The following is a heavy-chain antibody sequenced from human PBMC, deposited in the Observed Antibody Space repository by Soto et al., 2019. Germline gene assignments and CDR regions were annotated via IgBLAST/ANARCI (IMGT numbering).Heavy chain of an antibody. CDR2: ISYDGSNK. J-gene: IGHJ4*02. Sequence: PGGSLRLSCAASGFTFSSYAMHWVRQAPGKGLEWVAVISYDGSNKYYADSVKGRFTISRDYSKNTLYLQMNSLRAEDTAVYYCARANDYWGQGTLVTVSS. CDR3: ARANDY. V-gene: IGHV3-30-3*01. CDR1: GFTFSSYA.